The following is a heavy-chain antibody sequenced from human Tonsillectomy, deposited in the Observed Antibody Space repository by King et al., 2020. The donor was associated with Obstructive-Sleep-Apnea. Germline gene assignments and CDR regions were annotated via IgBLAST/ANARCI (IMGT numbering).Heavy chain of an antibody. D-gene: IGHD1-26*01. Sequence: QLQESGPGLVKPSETLSLTCTVSGDSICSYYWSWIRQPPGKGLEWIGYIYYSGSTKYNPSLTIRVTISVDTSKNQFSRKLSSVTAADTAVYYCARNTEHYYYYGMDVWGQGTTVTVSS. CDR3: ARNTEHYYYYGMDV. V-gene: IGHV4-59*08. J-gene: IGHJ6*02. CDR2: IYYSGST. CDR1: GDSICSYY.